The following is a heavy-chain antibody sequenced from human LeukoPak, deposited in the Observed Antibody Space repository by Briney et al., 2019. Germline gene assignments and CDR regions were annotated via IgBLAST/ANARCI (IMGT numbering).Heavy chain of an antibody. CDR2: ISSSSSYI. V-gene: IGHV3-21*01. D-gene: IGHD3-10*01. Sequence: GGSLRLSCAASGFTFSSYSMNWVRQAPGKGLEWVSSISSSSSYIYYADSVKGRFTISRDNAKNSLYLQMNSLRAEDTAVYYCARDRGGVSSWFDPWGQGTLVTVSS. CDR3: ARDRGGVSSWFDP. CDR1: GFTFSSYS. J-gene: IGHJ5*02.